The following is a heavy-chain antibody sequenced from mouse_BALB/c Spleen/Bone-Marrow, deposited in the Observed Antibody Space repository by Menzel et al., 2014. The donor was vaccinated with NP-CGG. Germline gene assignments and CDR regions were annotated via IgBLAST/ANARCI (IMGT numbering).Heavy chain of an antibody. Sequence: EVQLQQSGPGLVKPSQSLSLTCTVTGYSITSDYAWNWIRQFPGNKLEWMGYISYSGSNSYNPSLKSRISITRDTSKNHCFLQLNSVTTEDTATYYCAKTGTRYYFDYWGQGTTLTVSS. CDR3: AKTGTRYYFDY. V-gene: IGHV3-2*02. CDR1: GYSITSDYA. D-gene: IGHD4-1*01. J-gene: IGHJ2*01. CDR2: ISYSGSN.